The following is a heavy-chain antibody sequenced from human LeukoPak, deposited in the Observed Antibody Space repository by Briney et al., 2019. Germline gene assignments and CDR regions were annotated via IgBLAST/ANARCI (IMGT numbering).Heavy chain of an antibody. CDR1: GGSISSYY. Sequence: SETLSLTCTVSGGSISSYYWSWIRQPAGKGLEWIGRIYTSGSTNYNPSLKSRVTMPVDASKNQFSLKVTSVTAADTAVYYCARLISAGGFDYWGQGTLVTVSS. J-gene: IGHJ4*02. CDR3: ARLISAGGFDY. D-gene: IGHD2-8*02. CDR2: IYTSGST. V-gene: IGHV4-4*07.